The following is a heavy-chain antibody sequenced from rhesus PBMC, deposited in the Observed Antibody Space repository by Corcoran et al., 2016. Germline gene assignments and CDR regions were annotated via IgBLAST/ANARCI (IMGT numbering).Heavy chain of an antibody. CDR1: VCTFISYS. CDR2: MSNEGRTT. J-gene: IGHJ3*01. Sequence: VGRVDRAGGWVRPGWSLRLSCSSSVCTFISYSLYWVVPAPWKGRGWGLVALMSNEGRTTSDADAATGRVTIAREKAKNSMCLQRNMLSAEDTEVYYCAGRAGTKHDDFDFGGQGLMVTVSS. D-gene: IGHD1-14*01. V-gene: IGHV3-119*01. CDR3: AGRAGTKHDDFDF.